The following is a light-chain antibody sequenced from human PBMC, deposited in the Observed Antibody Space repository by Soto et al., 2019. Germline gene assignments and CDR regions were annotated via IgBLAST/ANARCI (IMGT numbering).Light chain of an antibody. Sequence: QSVLTQPPSASGTPGQRVTISCSGSSSNIGSKTVNWYQQLPGTAPKLLIYTNDRRPSGVPDRFSASKSGTSASLAINGLQSEDEADYFCAAWDDSLNVLFGGGTKLTVL. V-gene: IGLV1-44*01. CDR3: AAWDDSLNVL. CDR2: TND. J-gene: IGLJ2*01. CDR1: SSNIGSKT.